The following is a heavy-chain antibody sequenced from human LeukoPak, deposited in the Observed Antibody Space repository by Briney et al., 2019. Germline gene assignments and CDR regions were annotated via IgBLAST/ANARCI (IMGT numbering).Heavy chain of an antibody. CDR2: ISGSGGST. J-gene: IGHJ4*02. V-gene: IGHV3-23*01. Sequence: GSLRLSCAASGFTFSSYAMSWVRQAPGKGLEWVSAISGSGGSTYYADSVKGRFTISRDNSKNTLYLQMNSLRAEDTAVYYCAREGDYYDSSGYFDYWGQGTLVTVSS. CDR1: GFTFSSYA. CDR3: AREGDYYDSSGYFDY. D-gene: IGHD3-22*01.